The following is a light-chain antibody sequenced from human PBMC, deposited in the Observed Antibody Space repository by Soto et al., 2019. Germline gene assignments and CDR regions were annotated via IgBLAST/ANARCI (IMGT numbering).Light chain of an antibody. J-gene: IGKJ1*01. CDR1: QSIRRW. CDR3: QQYNRYPGR. Sequence: DIDMTQSLSTLSAPFGARVTMPXRASQSIRRWFAWYQQKPAKAPXLXXYXASSLKSGVPSTFSGSGSGTEFTLTISSLQPADFATYYCQQYNRYPGRFGQGTKWRS. CDR2: XAS. V-gene: IGKV1-5*01.